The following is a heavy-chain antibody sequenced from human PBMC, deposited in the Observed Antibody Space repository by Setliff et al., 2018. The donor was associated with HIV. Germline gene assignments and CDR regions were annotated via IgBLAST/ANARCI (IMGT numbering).Heavy chain of an antibody. Sequence: SETLSLTCNVSGDSISSGRYFWTWIRQPPGKGLEWIGYISDSGNTYYNPSLKSRISISVDPSMNHFSLRMSSVTAADTAMYYCARDVRPLSDSSGYFFDWGQGTLVTVSS. CDR2: ISDSGNT. D-gene: IGHD3-22*01. V-gene: IGHV4-30-4*08. J-gene: IGHJ4*02. CDR3: ARDVRPLSDSSGYFFD. CDR1: GDSISSGRYF.